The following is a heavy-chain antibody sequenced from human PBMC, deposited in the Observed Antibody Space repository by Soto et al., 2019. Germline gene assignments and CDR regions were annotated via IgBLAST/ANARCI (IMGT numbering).Heavy chain of an antibody. D-gene: IGHD6-13*01. V-gene: IGHV3-9*01. J-gene: IGHJ4*02. CDR3: AKAHSSSTRQLELDY. CDR2: ISWNSGSI. Sequence: GGSLRLSCAASGFTFDDYAMHWVRQAPGKGLEWVSGISWNSGSIGYADSVKGRFTISRDNAKNSLYLQMNSLRAEDTALYYCAKAHSSSTRQLELDYRGQGTLVTVSS. CDR1: GFTFDDYA.